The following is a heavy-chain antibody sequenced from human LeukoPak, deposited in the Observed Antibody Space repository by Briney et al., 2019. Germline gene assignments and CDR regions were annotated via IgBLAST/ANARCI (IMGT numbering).Heavy chain of an antibody. CDR2: ITDNGDDT. CDR1: GFTFSSYA. V-gene: IGHV3-23*01. Sequence: GGSLRLSCGASGFTFSSYAMSWVRQAPAKGLEWVSIITDNGDDTGHADSVKGRFTISRDNSKNTLYLQMSSLRAEDTAVYYCAKGIGPSAPNGRVFDFWGQGTLVTVSS. J-gene: IGHJ4*02. CDR3: AKGIGPSAPNGRVFDF. D-gene: IGHD2-2*01.